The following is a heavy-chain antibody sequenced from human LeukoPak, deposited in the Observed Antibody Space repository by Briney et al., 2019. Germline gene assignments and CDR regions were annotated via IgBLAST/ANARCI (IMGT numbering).Heavy chain of an antibody. CDR2: IYGNDDK. CDR1: GFSLTTGGVA. V-gene: IGHV2-5*01. J-gene: IGHJ4*02. Sequence: SGPKLVEPTQTLTLTCTFSGFSLTTGGVAVAWIRQPPGKALEWLAVIYGNDDKRYSPSLMSRLSITKDTSENQVVLTMTNMDPADTATYFCAHRQMSTFDYWGQGTLVTVSS. D-gene: IGHD5-24*01. CDR3: AHRQMSTFDY.